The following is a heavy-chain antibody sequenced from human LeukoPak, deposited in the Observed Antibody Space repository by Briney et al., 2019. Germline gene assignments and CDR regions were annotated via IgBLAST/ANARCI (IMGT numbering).Heavy chain of an antibody. D-gene: IGHD6-13*01. J-gene: IGHJ4*02. CDR3: AREGQQLAYYFDY. CDR2: IWYDGSNK. CDR1: GFTFSSYG. V-gene: IGHV3-33*01. Sequence: GGSLRLSCAASGFTFSSYGMHWVRQAPGKGLEWVAVIWYDGSNKYYADSVKGRFTTSRDNSKNTLYLQMNSLRAEDTAVYYCAREGQQLAYYFDYWGQGTLVTVSS.